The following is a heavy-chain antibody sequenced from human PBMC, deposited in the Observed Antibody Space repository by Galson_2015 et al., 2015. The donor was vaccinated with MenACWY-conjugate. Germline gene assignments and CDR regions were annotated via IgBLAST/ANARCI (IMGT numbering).Heavy chain of an antibody. Sequence: SPRLSCAASGFTFSSYAMSWVRQAPGKGLEWVSAISGSGGRTYYADSVKGRFTISRDNSKNTLYLQMDSLRAEDTAVYYCAKDRLADAGTIDYWGQGTLVTVSS. CDR1: GFTFSSYA. CDR3: AKDRLADAGTIDY. CDR2: ISGSGGRT. D-gene: IGHD1-7*01. V-gene: IGHV3-23*01. J-gene: IGHJ4*02.